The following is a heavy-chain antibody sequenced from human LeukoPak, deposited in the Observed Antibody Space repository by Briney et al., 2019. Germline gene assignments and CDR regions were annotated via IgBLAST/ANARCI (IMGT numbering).Heavy chain of an antibody. CDR1: GGTFSSYA. D-gene: IGHD2-15*01. Sequence: GASVKVSCKASGGTFSSYAISWVRQAPGKGLEWMGGFDPEDGETIYAQKFQGRVTMTEDTSTDTAYMELSRLRSDDTAVYYCARSIVVVVAATPEGDYWGQGTLVTVSS. J-gene: IGHJ4*02. CDR3: ARSIVVVVAATPEGDY. CDR2: FDPEDGET. V-gene: IGHV1-24*01.